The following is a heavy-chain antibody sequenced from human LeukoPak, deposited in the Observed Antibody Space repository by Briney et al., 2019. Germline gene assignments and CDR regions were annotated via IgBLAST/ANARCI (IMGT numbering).Heavy chain of an antibody. J-gene: IGHJ6*03. CDR1: GFTFSSYA. CDR2: IRYDGSNK. D-gene: IGHD4-17*01. CDR3: AKDAPPATVTSYYYYYMDV. V-gene: IGHV3-30*02. Sequence: QPGGSLRLSCAASGFTFSSYAMHWVRQAPGKGLEWVAFIRYDGSNKYYADSVKGRFTISRDNSKNTLYLQMNSLRAEDTAVYYCAKDAPPATVTSYYYYYMDVWGKGTTVTISS.